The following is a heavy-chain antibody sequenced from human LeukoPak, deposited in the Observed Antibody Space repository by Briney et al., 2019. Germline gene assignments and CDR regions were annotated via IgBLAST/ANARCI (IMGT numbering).Heavy chain of an antibody. CDR1: GYTFTNHY. CDR2: INPGGGGT. J-gene: IGHJ4*02. V-gene: IGHV1-46*01. D-gene: IGHD3-10*01. CDR3: AVLLRTLQLLDF. Sequence: ASVKVSCRASGYTFTNHYMHWVRQAPGQGLEWMGKINPGGGGTTYAQKVQGRVTMTRDKSTSTVYMELSSLRSEDTAMYYCAVLLRTLQLLDFWGQGTLVTVAS.